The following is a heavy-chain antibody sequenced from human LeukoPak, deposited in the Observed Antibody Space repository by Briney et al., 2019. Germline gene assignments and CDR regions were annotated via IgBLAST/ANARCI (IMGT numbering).Heavy chain of an antibody. J-gene: IGHJ4*02. V-gene: IGHV4-4*02. CDR3: ARDGSSWRPFDY. D-gene: IGHD6-13*01. Sequence: SETLSLTCAVSGGSISTSKWWSWVRQPPGKGLEWIGEIYYSGSTNYNPSLNDRVTISVDTSKNQFSLKLSSVTAAGTAVYYCARDGSSWRPFDYWGQGTLVTVSS. CDR1: GGSISTSKW. CDR2: IYYSGST.